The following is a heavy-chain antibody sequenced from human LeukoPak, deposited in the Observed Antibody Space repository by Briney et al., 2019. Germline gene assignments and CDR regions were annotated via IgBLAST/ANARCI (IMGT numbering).Heavy chain of an antibody. Sequence: SETLSLTCAVSGYSISSDYYWGWIRQPPGKGLEWIGYIYYSGSTNYNPSLKSRVTISVDTSKNQFSLKLSSVTAADTAVYYCARVDCSSTSCYTVGWFDPWGQGTLVTVSS. CDR1: GYSISSDYY. CDR2: IYYSGST. D-gene: IGHD2-2*02. J-gene: IGHJ5*02. V-gene: IGHV4-59*01. CDR3: ARVDCSSTSCYTVGWFDP.